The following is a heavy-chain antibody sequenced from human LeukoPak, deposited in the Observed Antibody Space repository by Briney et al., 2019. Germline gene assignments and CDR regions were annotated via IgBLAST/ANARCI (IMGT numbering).Heavy chain of an antibody. CDR3: ARDYDY. Sequence: GGSLRLSCAASGLTFSNYAMGWVRQAPGKGLEWVSLISGSGDSTFYADSVKGRFTISRDNAKNSLYLQMNSLRAEDTAVYYCARDYDYWGQGTLVTVSS. CDR2: ISGSGDST. CDR1: GLTFSNYA. J-gene: IGHJ4*02. V-gene: IGHV3-23*01.